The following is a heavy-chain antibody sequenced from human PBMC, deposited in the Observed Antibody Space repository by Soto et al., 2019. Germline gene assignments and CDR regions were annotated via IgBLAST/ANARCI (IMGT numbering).Heavy chain of an antibody. CDR2: IRSKADSYAT. V-gene: IGHV3-73*01. CDR3: TSQYCGGDCSRVDP. D-gene: IGHD2-21*02. J-gene: IGHJ5*02. Sequence: PGGSLRLSCAGSGFTLSGSRIHWVRQAAGKGLEWVGRIRSKADSYATAYAASVKGRFTISRDDSKNTAYLQMNSLKTEDTAVYYYTSQYCGGDCSRVDPWGQGTLVTVSS. CDR1: GFTLSGSR.